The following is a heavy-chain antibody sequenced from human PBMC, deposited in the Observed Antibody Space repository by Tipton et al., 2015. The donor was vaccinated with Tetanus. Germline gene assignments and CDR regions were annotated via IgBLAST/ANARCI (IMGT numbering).Heavy chain of an antibody. J-gene: IGHJ3*02. CDR2: IYSGGST. CDR1: GFTVSSNY. V-gene: IGHV3-66*04. CDR3: ARHIHRGAFDI. Sequence: SLRLSCAASGFTVSSNYMSWVRQAPGKGLEWVSVIYSGGSTYYADSVKGRFTISRDNSKNTLYLQMNSLRAEDTAVYYCARHIHRGAFDIWGQGTMVTVSS. D-gene: IGHD2-21*01.